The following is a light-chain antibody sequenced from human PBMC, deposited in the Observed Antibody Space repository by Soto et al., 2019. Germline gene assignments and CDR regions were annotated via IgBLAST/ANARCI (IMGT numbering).Light chain of an antibody. Sequence: DIQMTQSPSSLSAAVGDRVTITCRASQCISTYLVWYQQKPGTVPKLLVFAAYTLQSRVPSRFSGSGSGTDFPLTISSLQPEDVSTYYCQIYNGAPWTFGQGPNVQIK. CDR1: QCISTY. CDR2: AAY. CDR3: QIYNGAPWT. V-gene: IGKV1-27*01. J-gene: IGKJ1*01.